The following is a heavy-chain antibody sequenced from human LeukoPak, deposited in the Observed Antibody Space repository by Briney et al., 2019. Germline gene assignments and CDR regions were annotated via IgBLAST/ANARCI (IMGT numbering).Heavy chain of an antibody. CDR3: ATTVISGSDGMDV. J-gene: IGHJ6*02. CDR1: GFIVSNKY. Sequence: PGGSLRLSCAASGFIVSNKYMAWVRQTPGKGLEWVSVIYTGGSTYYADSVKGQFTISRDNPKNTVHLQMNRLRVEDTAVYYCATTVISGSDGMDVWGQGTTVTVSS. D-gene: IGHD4-11*01. V-gene: IGHV3-53*01. CDR2: IYTGGST.